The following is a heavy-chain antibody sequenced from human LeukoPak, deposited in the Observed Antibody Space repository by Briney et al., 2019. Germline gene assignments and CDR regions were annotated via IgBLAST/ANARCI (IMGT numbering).Heavy chain of an antibody. CDR1: GGTFSSYA. Sequence: ASVKVSCKASGGTFSSYAISWVRQAPGQGLEWMGGIIPIFGTANYAQKFQGRVTITTDESTSTAYMELSSLRSEDTAVYYCAHDTAEYYGGNGRFDYWGQGTLVTVSS. CDR2: IIPIFGTA. CDR3: AHDTAEYYGGNGRFDY. J-gene: IGHJ4*02. D-gene: IGHD4-23*01. V-gene: IGHV1-69*05.